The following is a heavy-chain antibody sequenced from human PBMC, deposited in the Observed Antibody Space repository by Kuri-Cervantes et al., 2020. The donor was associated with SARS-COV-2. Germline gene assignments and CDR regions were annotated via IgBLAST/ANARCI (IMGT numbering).Heavy chain of an antibody. CDR1: GFTFSSYS. Sequence: ETLSLTCAASGFTFSSYSMNWVRQASGKGLEWVSSISSSSSYIYYADSVKGRFTISRDNAKNSLYLQMNSLRAEDTAVYYCAGSYFWSANGSCCYYYYYYMDVWGKGTTVTVSS. V-gene: IGHV3-21*01. CDR2: ISSSSSYI. D-gene: IGHD3-3*01. CDR3: AGSYFWSANGSCCYYYYYYMDV. J-gene: IGHJ6*03.